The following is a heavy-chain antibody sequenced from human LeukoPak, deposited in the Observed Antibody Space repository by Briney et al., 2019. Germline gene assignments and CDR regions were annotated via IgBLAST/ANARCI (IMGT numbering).Heavy chain of an antibody. CDR2: ITGSGTST. Sequence: GAPLRLPCVASGFPFNNYAVLGVREAPGRAVECVSAITGSGTSTYYAASLKGRFTISRDNSKNTVFLQMNSLRHEDTAIYYCVIWGDYDVLSGYYVPDYWGQGTLVTVSS. D-gene: IGHD3-9*01. J-gene: IGHJ4*02. CDR3: VIWGDYDVLSGYYVPDY. V-gene: IGHV3-23*01. CDR1: GFPFNNYA.